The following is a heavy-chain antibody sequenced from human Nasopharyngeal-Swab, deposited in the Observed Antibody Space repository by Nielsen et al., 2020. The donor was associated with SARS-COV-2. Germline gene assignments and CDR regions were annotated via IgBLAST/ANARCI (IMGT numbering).Heavy chain of an antibody. CDR1: GFTFSGYG. CDR3: ARESYGANEGAFDI. Sequence: GESLKISCAASGFTFSGYGMHWVRQAPGKGLEWVAVIWYDGSNKYYADSVKGRFTISRDNSKNTLYLQMNSLRAEDTAVYYCARESYGANEGAFDIWGQGTMVTVSS. J-gene: IGHJ3*02. D-gene: IGHD4-17*01. V-gene: IGHV3-33*01. CDR2: IWYDGSNK.